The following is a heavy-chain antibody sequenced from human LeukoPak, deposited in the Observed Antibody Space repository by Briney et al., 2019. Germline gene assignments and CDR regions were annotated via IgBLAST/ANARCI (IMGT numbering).Heavy chain of an antibody. V-gene: IGHV4-34*01. J-gene: IGHJ4*02. CDR1: GGSFSGYY. Sequence: PSETLSLTCAVYGGSFSGYYWSWIRQPPGKGLEWIGEINHSGSTNYNPSLESRVTISVDTSKNQFSLKLSSVTAADTAVYYCARGPSKEYYYYGSGSYFYWGQGTLVTVSS. CDR2: INHSGST. D-gene: IGHD3-10*01. CDR3: ARGPSKEYYYYGSGSYFY.